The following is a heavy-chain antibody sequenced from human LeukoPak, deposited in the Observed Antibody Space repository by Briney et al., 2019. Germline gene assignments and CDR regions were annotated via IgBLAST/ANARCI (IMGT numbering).Heavy chain of an antibody. V-gene: IGHV3-48*01. CDR3: ARGVHERFLEWVGDY. CDR1: GFTFSSYS. CDR2: INNSSNSI. D-gene: IGHD3-3*01. J-gene: IGHJ4*02. Sequence: GGSLRLSCAASGFTFSSYSMNWVRQAPGKGLEWVSYINNSSNSIYKADSVKGRFTISRDNAKNSVYLQMDSLRVEDTAMYYCARGVHERFLEWVGDYWGQGVMVTVSA.